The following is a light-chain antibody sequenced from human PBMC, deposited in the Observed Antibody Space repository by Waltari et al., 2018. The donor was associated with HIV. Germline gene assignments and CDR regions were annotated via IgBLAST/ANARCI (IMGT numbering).Light chain of an antibody. CDR1: DSHIASYKD. CDR3: SSYISGSTLV. CDR2: DPN. Sequence: QTVLTQPASVSGSLGQSITISCIRADSHIASYKDASWYHHHPDKAPKLIIYDPNSRPSGISCRFSGFQSGNTASLTISGLQTEDEADYYCSSYISGSTLVFGGGTKVTVL. V-gene: IGLV2-14*01. J-gene: IGLJ3*02.